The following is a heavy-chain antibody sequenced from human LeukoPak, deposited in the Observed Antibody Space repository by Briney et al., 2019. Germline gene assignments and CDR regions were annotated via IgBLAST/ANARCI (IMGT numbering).Heavy chain of an antibody. Sequence: GECLQSSCNVSGYSFTSYCIGWVRQMPGKGLEWRGTIYPGDSDTRYSPSFQGQVTISADKSISTAYLQWSSLKASDTAIYYCARPHCSDRSCYFTYFDYWGQGTLVTVSS. V-gene: IGHV5-51*01. J-gene: IGHJ4*02. CDR1: GYSFTSYC. CDR3: ARPHCSDRSCYFTYFDY. D-gene: IGHD2-15*01. CDR2: IYPGDSDT.